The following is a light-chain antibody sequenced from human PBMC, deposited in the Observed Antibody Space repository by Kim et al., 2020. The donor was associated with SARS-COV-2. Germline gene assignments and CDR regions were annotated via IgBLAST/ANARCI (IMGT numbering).Light chain of an antibody. CDR1: QDYGND. CDR2: GAS. J-gene: IGKJ5*01. Sequence: ASVGDRVTITWRASQDYGNDLGWYQQNPGRAPKRLIYGASDLQSRVPSRFSGCGSETEFTLTINRLQPEHFATYFCLQHRTYPIGFGQGTRLEI. CDR3: LQHRTYPIG. V-gene: IGKV1-17*01.